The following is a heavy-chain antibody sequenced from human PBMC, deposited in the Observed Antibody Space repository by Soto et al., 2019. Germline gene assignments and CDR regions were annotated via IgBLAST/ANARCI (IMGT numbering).Heavy chain of an antibody. J-gene: IGHJ4*02. D-gene: IGHD3-22*01. CDR1: GGSISSGGHS. CDR2: IYYGGST. V-gene: IGHV4-30-2*01. CDR3: ARSYGYYFYFDF. Sequence: QLQLQESGSGLVKPSQTLSLTCAVSGGSISSGGHSWSWIRQPPGKGLEWIGYIYYGGSTSYNPSLKSRVTISVDKSKNQFSLKLSSVTAADTAVYYCARSYGYYFYFDFWGQGTLVTVSS.